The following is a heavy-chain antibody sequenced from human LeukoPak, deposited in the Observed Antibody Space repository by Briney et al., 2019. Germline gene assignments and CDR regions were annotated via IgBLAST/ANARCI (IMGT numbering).Heavy chain of an antibody. CDR2: IYYSGST. CDR1: GDSISNYY. V-gene: IGHV4-59*01. D-gene: IGHD2-21*02. Sequence: LETLSLTCTVSGDSISNYYWSWIRQPPGKGLEWIGYIYYSGSTNYNPSLKSRVAISVDTSKNQFSLKLSPLTAADTAVYYCAREACGGYCRFDYWGQGTLVTVSS. J-gene: IGHJ4*02. CDR3: AREACGGYCRFDY.